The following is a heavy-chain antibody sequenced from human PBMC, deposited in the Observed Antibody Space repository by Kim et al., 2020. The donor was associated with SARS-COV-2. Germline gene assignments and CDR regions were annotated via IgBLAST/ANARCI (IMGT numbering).Heavy chain of an antibody. V-gene: IGHV4-59*12. D-gene: IGHD3-22*01. J-gene: IGHJ3*02. Sequence: SETLSLTCTVSGGSISSYYWSWIRQPPGQGLEWIGYIYYSGSTNFNPSLKSRVTISLDTSKNQFSLKLRSVTAADTAVYYCAREGYYESSGYYPHVAFDIWGQGTMVTVSS. CDR2: IYYSGST. CDR1: GGSISSYY. CDR3: AREGYYESSGYYPHVAFDI.